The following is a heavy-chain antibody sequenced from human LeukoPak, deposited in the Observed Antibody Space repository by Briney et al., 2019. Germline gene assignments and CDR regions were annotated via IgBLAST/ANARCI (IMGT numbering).Heavy chain of an antibody. J-gene: IGHJ6*04. CDR3: ARDLGYSYATPYFYYGMDV. V-gene: IGHV3-30*04. CDR2: ISHDGSNK. CDR1: GFTFSSYA. D-gene: IGHD5-18*01. Sequence: QSGGSLRLSCAASGFTFSSYAMHWVRQAPGKGLEWVAVISHDGSNKYYADFVKGRFTISRDNSKNTLDLQMNSLRAEDTAVYYCARDLGYSYATPYFYYGMDVWGKGTTVTVSS.